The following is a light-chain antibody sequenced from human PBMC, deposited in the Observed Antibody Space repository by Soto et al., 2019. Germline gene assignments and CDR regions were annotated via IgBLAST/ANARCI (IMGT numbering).Light chain of an antibody. CDR3: CSYAGSSNWV. Sequence: QSVLTQPPSVSGAPGQRVTISCTGSTTNIGAGYEVHWYQQRPGTAPKLLVSGHNIRPSGVPDRFYGSKSGNTAALTISGLQAEDEADYYCCSYAGSSNWVFGGGTKLTVL. J-gene: IGLJ3*02. V-gene: IGLV1-40*01. CDR1: TTNIGAGYE. CDR2: GHN.